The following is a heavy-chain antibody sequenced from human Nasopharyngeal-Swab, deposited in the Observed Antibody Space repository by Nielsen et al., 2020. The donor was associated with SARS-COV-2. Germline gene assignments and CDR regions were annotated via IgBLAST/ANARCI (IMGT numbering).Heavy chain of an antibody. V-gene: IGHV1-46*01. J-gene: IGHJ4*02. CDR3: VRDIGDYRSFAY. D-gene: IGHD4-17*01. CDR2: INPKGGST. Sequence: WVRQAPGQGLEWMGIINPKGGSTNYAQKFLGRITMTRDTPTTTVYMELSSLRSEDTAVYYCVRDIGDYRSFAYWGQGTLVTVSS.